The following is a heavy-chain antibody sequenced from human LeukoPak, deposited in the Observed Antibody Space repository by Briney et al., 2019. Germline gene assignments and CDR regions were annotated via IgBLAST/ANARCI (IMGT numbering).Heavy chain of an antibody. CDR2: ISSSSSYI. D-gene: IGHD3-16*01. CDR1: GFTFRSYS. J-gene: IGHJ5*02. Sequence: PWRSLRLSFAAPGFTFRSYSNNLVRQAPGKGVEWVSSISSSSSYIYYADSVKGRFTISRDNAKNSLYLQMNSLRAEDTAVYYCAKEVRPNDSWGQGTLVIVSS. CDR3: AKEVRPNDS. V-gene: IGHV3-21*01.